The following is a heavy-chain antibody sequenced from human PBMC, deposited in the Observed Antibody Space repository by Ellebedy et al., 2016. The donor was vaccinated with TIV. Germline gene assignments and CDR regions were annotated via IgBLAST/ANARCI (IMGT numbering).Heavy chain of an antibody. V-gene: IGHV1-69*13. J-gene: IGHJ6*02. Sequence: ASVKVSCKASGGPFNGYAISWVRQAPGQGLEWMGGILPIYDTTTYAQKFQGRVTITADEATRTAYMELRSLRSGDTAMYYCARGGYSGYDPGMDVWGQGTTVTVSS. CDR2: ILPIYDTT. CDR3: ARGGYSGYDPGMDV. CDR1: GGPFNGYA. D-gene: IGHD5-12*01.